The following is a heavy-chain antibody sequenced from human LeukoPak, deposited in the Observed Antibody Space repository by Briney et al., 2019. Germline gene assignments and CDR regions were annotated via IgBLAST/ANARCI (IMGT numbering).Heavy chain of an antibody. Sequence: SDTLSLTCTVSGGSISSSSYYWGWIRQPPGKGLEWIGSIYYSGSTYYNPSLKSRVTISVGTSKNQFSLKLSSVTAADTAVYYCARQDLNLIGEYYDYWGQGTLVTVSS. CDR3: ARQDLNLIGEYYDY. V-gene: IGHV4-39*01. CDR2: IYYSGST. D-gene: IGHD3-10*01. CDR1: GGSISSSSYY. J-gene: IGHJ4*02.